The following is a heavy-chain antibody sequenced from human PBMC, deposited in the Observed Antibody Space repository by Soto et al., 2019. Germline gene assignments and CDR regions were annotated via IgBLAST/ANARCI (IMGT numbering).Heavy chain of an antibody. CDR1: GGSISSGDYY. V-gene: IGHV4-30-4*02. D-gene: IGHD3-10*01. CDR2: IYYSGST. Sequence: SETLSLTCTVSGGSISSGDYYWSWIRQPPGKGQEWIGYIYYSGSTYYNPSLKSRVTISVDTSKNQFSLKLSSDCARVGGFGATTIDYWGQGTLVTVSS. CDR3: TIDY. J-gene: IGHJ4*02.